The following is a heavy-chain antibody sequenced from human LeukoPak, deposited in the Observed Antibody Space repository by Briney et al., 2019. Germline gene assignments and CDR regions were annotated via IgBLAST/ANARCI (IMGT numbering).Heavy chain of an antibody. Sequence: SETLSLTCTVSGGSISSSRYYWGWIRHPPGKWLEWIGSIYYSGITYYNPSLKTRFTISVDTSKKQLFLKLSSVPAADTAVYYCARQYYYDSSGYYYVEYFQHWGQGTLVTVSS. J-gene: IGHJ1*01. CDR2: IYYSGIT. CDR1: GGSISSSRYY. D-gene: IGHD3-22*01. V-gene: IGHV4-39*01. CDR3: ARQYYYDSSGYYYVEYFQH.